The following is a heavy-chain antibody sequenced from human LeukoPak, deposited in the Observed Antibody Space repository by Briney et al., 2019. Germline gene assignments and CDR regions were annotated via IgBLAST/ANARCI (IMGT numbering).Heavy chain of an antibody. J-gene: IGHJ5*02. CDR1: GGSVSSYY. V-gene: IGHV4-59*08. CDR2: IYYSGNT. D-gene: IGHD3-22*01. Sequence: SETLSLTCTVSGGSVSSYYWSWLRQTPGKGLEWIGYIYYSGNTNYNPSLKTRVTISIDTSKNQFSLKLSSVTAADTAVYYCARQVPDYNDGSGSPIWFDPWGQGSMVTVSS. CDR3: ARQVPDYNDGSGSPIWFDP.